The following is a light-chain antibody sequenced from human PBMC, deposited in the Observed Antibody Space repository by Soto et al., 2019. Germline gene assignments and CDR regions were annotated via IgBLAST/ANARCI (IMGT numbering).Light chain of an antibody. CDR3: QQYGNSPLT. CDR2: GAS. CDR1: QSVSSSS. V-gene: IGKV3-20*01. Sequence: EIVLTQSPGTLSLSPGERVTLSCRASQSVSSSSLAWYQQRPGQAPRLLISGASSRATGIPDRFSGSGSGTDFTLTISRLEPEDFAVYYCQQYGNSPLTVGGGTKVEI. J-gene: IGKJ4*01.